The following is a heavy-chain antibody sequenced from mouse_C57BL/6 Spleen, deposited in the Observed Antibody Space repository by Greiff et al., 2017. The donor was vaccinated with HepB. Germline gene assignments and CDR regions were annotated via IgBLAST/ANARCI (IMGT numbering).Heavy chain of an antibody. J-gene: IGHJ2*01. V-gene: IGHV1-55*01. CDR2: IYPGSGST. CDR1: GYTFTSYW. CDR3: ARHPIYYGTLDY. D-gene: IGHD2-1*01. Sequence: QVQLQQPGAELVKPGASVKMSCKASGYTFTSYWITWVKQRPGQGLEWIGDIYPGSGSTYYNEKFKSKATLTVDTSSSTAYMQLSSLTSEDSAVYYCARHPIYYGTLDYWGQGTTLTVSS.